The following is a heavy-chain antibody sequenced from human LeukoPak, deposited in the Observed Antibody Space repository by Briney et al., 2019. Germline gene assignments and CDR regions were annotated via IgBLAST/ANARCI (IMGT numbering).Heavy chain of an antibody. J-gene: IGHJ4*02. Sequence: PGGSLRLSCAASGFTFSSYGMHWVRQAPGKGLEWVSYISSSSSTIYYADSVKGRFTISRDNAKNSLYLQMNSLRAEDTAVYYCARVGYSGYDQQFDYWGQGTLVTVSS. V-gene: IGHV3-48*01. CDR3: ARVGYSGYDQQFDY. CDR2: ISSSSSTI. CDR1: GFTFSSYG. D-gene: IGHD5-12*01.